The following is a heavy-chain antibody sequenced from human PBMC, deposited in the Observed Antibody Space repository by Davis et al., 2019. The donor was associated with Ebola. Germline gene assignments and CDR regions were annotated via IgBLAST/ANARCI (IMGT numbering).Heavy chain of an antibody. CDR3: ARGELLDI. Sequence: SESLSLTCAVSPGFFSGYYLRWIRQPPGKGLEWIGEINHSGSTNYNPSLKSRVTISVDTSKNQFSLKLSSVTAADTADYYCARGELLDIWGQGTMVTVSS. CDR2: INHSGST. V-gene: IGHV4-34*01. D-gene: IGHD3-10*01. CDR1: PGFFSGYY. J-gene: IGHJ3*02.